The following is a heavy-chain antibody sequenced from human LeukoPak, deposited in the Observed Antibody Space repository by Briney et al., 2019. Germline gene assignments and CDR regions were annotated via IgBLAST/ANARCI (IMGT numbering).Heavy chain of an antibody. CDR1: GYSISSGYY. J-gene: IGHJ6*03. CDR2: IYHSGST. Sequence: PSETLSLTCTVSGYSISSGYYWGWIRQPPGKGLEWIGSIYHSGSTYYNPSLKSRVTISVDTSKNQFSLKLSSVTAADTAVYYCARAPRQLWFGESDYYYYMDVWGKGTTVTVSS. CDR3: ARAPRQLWFGESDYYYYMDV. D-gene: IGHD3-10*01. V-gene: IGHV4-38-2*02.